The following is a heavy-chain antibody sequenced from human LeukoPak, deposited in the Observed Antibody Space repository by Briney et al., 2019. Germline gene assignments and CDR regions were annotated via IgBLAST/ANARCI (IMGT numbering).Heavy chain of an antibody. CDR2: ISAYNGNT. V-gene: IGHV1-18*01. CDR3: AASRHYYGSGDPAPTLDI. CDR1: GYTFTSYG. D-gene: IGHD3-10*01. J-gene: IGHJ3*02. Sequence: ASVKVSCKASGYTFTSYGISWVRQAPGQGLEWMGWISAYNGNTNYAQKLQGRVTITTDTSTSTAYMELRSLRSDDTAVYYCAASRHYYGSGDPAPTLDIWGQGTMVTVSS.